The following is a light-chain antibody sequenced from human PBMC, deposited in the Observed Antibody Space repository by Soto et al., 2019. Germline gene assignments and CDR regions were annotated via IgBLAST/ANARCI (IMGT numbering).Light chain of an antibody. CDR3: SSYAGSSNV. CDR1: SSDVGGYNY. CDR2: EVN. Sequence: QSALTQPPSASGAPGQSGAIACAGRSSDVGGYNYVSWYQQHPGKAPKLMIYEVNKRPSGVPDRFSGSKSGNTASLTVSGLQAEDEADYYCSSYAGSSNVFGTGTKVTVL. J-gene: IGLJ1*01. V-gene: IGLV2-8*01.